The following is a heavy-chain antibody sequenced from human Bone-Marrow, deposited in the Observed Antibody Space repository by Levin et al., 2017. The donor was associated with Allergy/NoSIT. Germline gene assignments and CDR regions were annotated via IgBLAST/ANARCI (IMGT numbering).Heavy chain of an antibody. CDR2: IFPGDSDT. V-gene: IGHV5-51*01. D-gene: IGHD6-13*01. Sequence: GLEWIGIIFPGDSDTRYSPSFQGQVTISADKSTKSASLQWRSLKASDTATYYCARGRGSSWYSYFDLWGQGSLVTVSS. J-gene: IGHJ4*02. CDR3: ARGRGSSWYSYFDL.